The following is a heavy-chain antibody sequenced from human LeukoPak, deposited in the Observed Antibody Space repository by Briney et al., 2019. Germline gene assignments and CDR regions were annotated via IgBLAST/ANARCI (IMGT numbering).Heavy chain of an antibody. CDR1: GVSISSSSYY. J-gene: IGHJ4*02. CDR3: ARWGFSSSWYYFDY. Sequence: TSETLSLTCTVSGVSISSSSYYWGWIRQPPGKGLEWIGNIYYSGSTYYNPSLKSRVTISVDTSKNQFSLKLTSVTAADTAVFYCARWGFSSSWYYFDYWGQGTPVTVSS. V-gene: IGHV4-39*01. CDR2: IYYSGST. D-gene: IGHD6-13*01.